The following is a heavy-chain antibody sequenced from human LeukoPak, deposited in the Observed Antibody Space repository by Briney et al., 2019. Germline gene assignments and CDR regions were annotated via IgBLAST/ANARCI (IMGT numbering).Heavy chain of an antibody. Sequence: GGSLRLSCAASGFTFSSYAMSWVRQAPGKGLEWVSAISGSGGSTYYAGSVKGRFTISGDNSKNTLYLQMNSLRAEDTAVYYCASTGGNYDILTGPPYYYYGMDVWGQGTTVTVSS. J-gene: IGHJ6*02. CDR1: GFTFSSYA. V-gene: IGHV3-23*01. CDR3: ASTGGNYDILTGPPYYYYGMDV. D-gene: IGHD3-9*01. CDR2: ISGSGGST.